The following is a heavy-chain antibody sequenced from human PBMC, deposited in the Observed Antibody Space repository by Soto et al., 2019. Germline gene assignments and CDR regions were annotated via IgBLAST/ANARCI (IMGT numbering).Heavy chain of an antibody. CDR3: ARGRYCLTGRCFPNWFDS. CDR1: GDSISNLDYF. J-gene: IGHJ5*01. Sequence: SETLSLTCSVSGDSISNLDYFWAWIRQPPGQALEYIGYIYKSATTYYNPSFESRVAISIDTSKSQFSLNVTSVTAADTAVYFCARGRYCLTGRCFPNWFDSWGQGALVTVSS. CDR2: IYKSATT. D-gene: IGHD7-27*01. V-gene: IGHV4-30-4*01.